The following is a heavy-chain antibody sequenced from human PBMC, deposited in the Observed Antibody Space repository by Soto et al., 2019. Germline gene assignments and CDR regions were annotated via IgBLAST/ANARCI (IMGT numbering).Heavy chain of an antibody. J-gene: IGHJ2*01. CDR2: ISDSSATI. D-gene: IGHD6-13*01. Sequence: EVQLVESGGGLVQPGGSLRLSCSVSGFTFSAYSMNWVRQAPGKGLEWVSYISDSSATIYYADSVQGRFTISRDNARNSLYLQMNSLRDGDTAVYFCARDPRRTSSWSPLSHFDLWGRGALVTVSS. CDR3: ARDPRRTSSWSPLSHFDL. CDR1: GFTFSAYS. V-gene: IGHV3-48*02.